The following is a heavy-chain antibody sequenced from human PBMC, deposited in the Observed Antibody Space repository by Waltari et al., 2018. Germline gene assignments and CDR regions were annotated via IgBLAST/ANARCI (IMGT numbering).Heavy chain of an antibody. CDR3: ARDWGYYSDTSGYPSNWFGP. Sequence: QVQLVQSGAEVKKPGASVKVSCKASGYTFTGYYFHWVRQAPGQGLEWMALLNPNTGDTTYAQEFQVRVTMTRDTSISTAYMELTSLRSEDTAVYYCARDWGYYSDTSGYPSNWFGPWGQGTLVTVSS. V-gene: IGHV1-2*06. CDR2: LNPNTGDT. J-gene: IGHJ5*02. D-gene: IGHD3-22*01. CDR1: GYTFTGYY.